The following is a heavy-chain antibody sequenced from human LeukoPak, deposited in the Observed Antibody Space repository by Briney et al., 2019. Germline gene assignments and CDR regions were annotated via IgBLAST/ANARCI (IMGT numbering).Heavy chain of an antibody. CDR3: ASSGYSSSWYYFDY. CDR1: GGSFSGYY. V-gene: IGHV4-34*01. CDR2: INHSGST. J-gene: IGHJ4*02. D-gene: IGHD6-13*01. Sequence: SETLSLTCAVYGGSFSGYYWSWIRQPPGKGLEWIGDINHSGSTNYNPSLKSRVTISVDTSKNQFSLKLSSVTAADTAVYYCASSGYSSSWYYFDYWGQGTLVTVSS.